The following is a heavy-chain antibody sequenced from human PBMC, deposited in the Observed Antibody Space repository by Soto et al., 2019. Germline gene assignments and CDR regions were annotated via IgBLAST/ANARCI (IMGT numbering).Heavy chain of an antibody. CDR2: FYWDDDK. D-gene: IGHD3-3*01. CDR1: GFSLTTSGVG. V-gene: IGHV2-5*02. CDR3: AHRVLRAVFGLVTTTAIYFDF. Sequence: QITLNESGPTVVKPTETLTLTCTFSGFSLTTSGVGVGWVRQSPGKAPEWLAFFYWDDDKRYSTSLKSRLTITKDTSKNQVVLTMPNVDPADTATYYCAHRVLRAVFGLVTTTAIYFDFWGQGTPVVVSS. J-gene: IGHJ4*02.